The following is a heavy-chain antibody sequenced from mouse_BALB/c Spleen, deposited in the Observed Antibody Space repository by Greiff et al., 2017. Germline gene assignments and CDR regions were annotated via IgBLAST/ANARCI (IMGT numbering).Heavy chain of an antibody. CDR2: ISYSGST. CDR1: GYPITSDYA. V-gene: IGHV3-2*02. J-gene: IGHJ2*01. CDR3: ARGNYFDY. Sequence: VQLQQSGPGLVKPSQSLSLTCTVTGYPITSDYAWNWIRQFPGNKLEWMGYISYSGSTSDNPSLKSRISITRDTSKNQFFLQLNSVTTEDTATYYCARGNYFDYWGQGTTLTVSS.